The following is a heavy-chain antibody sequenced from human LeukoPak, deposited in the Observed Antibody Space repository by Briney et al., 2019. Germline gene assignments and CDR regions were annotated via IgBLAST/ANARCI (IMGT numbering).Heavy chain of an antibody. Sequence: SETLSLTCTVSGGSISSYYWSWIRQPPGKGLEWIGYIYYSGSTNYNPSLKSRVTISVDTSKNQFSLKLSSVTAADTAVYYCARDRDDFWSGYPNWFDPWGQGTLVTVSS. D-gene: IGHD3-3*01. V-gene: IGHV4-59*01. CDR2: IYYSGST. CDR1: GGSISSYY. CDR3: ARDRDDFWSGYPNWFDP. J-gene: IGHJ5*02.